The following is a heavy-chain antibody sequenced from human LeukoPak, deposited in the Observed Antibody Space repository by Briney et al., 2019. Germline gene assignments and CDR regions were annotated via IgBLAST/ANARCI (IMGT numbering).Heavy chain of an antibody. J-gene: IGHJ5*02. CDR1: GFTFSSYE. Sequence: GGSLRLSCAASGFTFSSYEMNWVRQAPGKGLEWVSYISSSGSTIYYADSVKGRFTISRDNAKNSLYLQMNSLRAGDTAVYYCGYSSGRYGATGFDPWGQGTLVTVSS. V-gene: IGHV3-48*03. CDR3: GYSSGRYGATGFDP. CDR2: ISSSGSTI. D-gene: IGHD6-19*01.